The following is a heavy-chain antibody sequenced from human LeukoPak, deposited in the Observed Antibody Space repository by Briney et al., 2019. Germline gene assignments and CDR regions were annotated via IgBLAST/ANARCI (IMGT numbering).Heavy chain of an antibody. J-gene: IGHJ4*02. D-gene: IGHD3-22*01. Sequence: ASVKVSCKASGYTFTSYDINWVRQAPGQGLEWMGWISAYNGNTNYAQKLQGRVTMTTDTSTSTAYMELRSLRSDDTAVYYCARVRRYYDSSGYRIFDYWGQGTLVTVSS. CDR3: ARVRRYYDSSGYRIFDY. V-gene: IGHV1-18*01. CDR1: GYTFTSYD. CDR2: ISAYNGNT.